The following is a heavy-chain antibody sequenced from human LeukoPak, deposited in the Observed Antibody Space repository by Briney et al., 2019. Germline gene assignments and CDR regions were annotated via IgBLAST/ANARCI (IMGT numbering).Heavy chain of an antibody. CDR2: IYYSGST. V-gene: IGHV4-59*01. D-gene: IGHD3-3*01. J-gene: IGHJ5*02. CDR1: GGSFSGYY. CDR3: ARVSPPAYYDFWSGTDWFDP. Sequence: SETLSLTCAVYGGSFSGYYWSWIRQPPGKGLEWIGYIYYSGSTNYNPSLKSRVTISVDTSKNQFSLKLSSVTAADTAVYYCARVSPPAYYDFWSGTDWFDPWGQGTLVTVSS.